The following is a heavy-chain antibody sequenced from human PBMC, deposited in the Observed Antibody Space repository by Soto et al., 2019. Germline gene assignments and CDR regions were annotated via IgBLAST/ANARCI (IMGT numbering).Heavy chain of an antibody. D-gene: IGHD3-22*01. CDR2: INHSGRT. V-gene: IGHV4-34*02. Sequence: QAQLQQWGAGLLKPSETLSLTCAVYGGSFSGYYWSWIRQPPGKGLEWIGDINHSGRTNYNPSLKSRVSISGDTSENPFSLKLSSVTAADTAVYYCASGQMGPYYDSSGYHYYYHGMDVWGQGTTVTVSS. CDR1: GGSFSGYY. J-gene: IGHJ6*02. CDR3: ASGQMGPYYDSSGYHYYYHGMDV.